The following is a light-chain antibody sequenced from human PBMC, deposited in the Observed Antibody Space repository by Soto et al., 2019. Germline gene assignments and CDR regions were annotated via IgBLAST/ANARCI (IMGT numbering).Light chain of an antibody. CDR1: SSDVGGYNY. J-gene: IGLJ1*01. CDR3: SSYAGSNNYV. V-gene: IGLV2-8*01. CDR2: EVN. Sequence: QSVLTQPPSASGSPGQSVAISCTGTSSDVGGYNYVSWYQLHPGKAPKLMIYEVNMRPSGVPGRFSGSKSGNTASLTVSGLRAEDEADYYCSSYAGSNNYVFGTGPKVTVL.